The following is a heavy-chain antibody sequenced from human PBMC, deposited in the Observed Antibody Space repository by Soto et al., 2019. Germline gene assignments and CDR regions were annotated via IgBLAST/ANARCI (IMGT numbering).Heavy chain of an antibody. D-gene: IGHD2-15*01. J-gene: IGHJ5*02. CDR2: IFYSGST. Sequence: PSETLSLTCTVSGGSVSSGSYYWSWIRQPPGKGLEWIGYIFYSGSTNYNPSLKSRVTISVDTSKNQFSLKLSSVTAADTAVYYCARGAYCSGGNCYEGRLFDPWGQGTLVTVSS. V-gene: IGHV4-61*01. CDR1: GGSVSSGSYY. CDR3: ARGAYCSGGNCYEGRLFDP.